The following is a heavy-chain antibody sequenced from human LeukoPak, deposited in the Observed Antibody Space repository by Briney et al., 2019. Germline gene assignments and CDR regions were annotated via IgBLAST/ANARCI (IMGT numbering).Heavy chain of an antibody. V-gene: IGHV4-39*07. Sequence: SETLSLTCTVSGGSISSSSYYWGWIRQPPGKGLEWIGSIYYSGSTYYNPSLKSRVTISVDTSKNQFSLKRSSVTAADTAVYYCARDPARPAGGIDYWGQGTLVTVSS. CDR3: ARDPARPAGGIDY. CDR2: IYYSGST. D-gene: IGHD3-16*01. J-gene: IGHJ4*02. CDR1: GGSISSSSYY.